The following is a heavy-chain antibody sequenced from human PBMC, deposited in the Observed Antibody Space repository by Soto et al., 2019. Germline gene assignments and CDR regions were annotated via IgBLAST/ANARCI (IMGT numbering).Heavy chain of an antibody. Sequence: EVQLLESGGGLVQPGGSLRLSCAASGFTFSSYAMSWVRQAPGKGLEWVSAISGSGGSTYYADSVKGRFTISRDNSKNTLYLQMNSLRAEDTAVYYCAKEIVVVPAAISYYYYYGVDVWGQGTTVTVSS. D-gene: IGHD2-2*01. CDR3: AKEIVVVPAAISYYYYYGVDV. J-gene: IGHJ6*02. CDR1: GFTFSSYA. V-gene: IGHV3-23*01. CDR2: ISGSGGST.